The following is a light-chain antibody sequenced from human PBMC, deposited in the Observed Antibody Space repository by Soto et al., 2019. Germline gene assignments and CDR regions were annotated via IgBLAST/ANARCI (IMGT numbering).Light chain of an antibody. CDR1: QSVSSN. V-gene: IGKV3-15*01. CDR3: QQYNNWPRT. J-gene: IGKJ1*01. CDR2: GAS. Sequence: EIVMTQSPATLSVYPGERATLSCRASQSVSSNLAWYQQKPGQAPRLLIYGASTRATGIPARFSGSGSGTEFTLTIRSLQSEDFAVYYCQQYNNWPRTFGQGTKV.